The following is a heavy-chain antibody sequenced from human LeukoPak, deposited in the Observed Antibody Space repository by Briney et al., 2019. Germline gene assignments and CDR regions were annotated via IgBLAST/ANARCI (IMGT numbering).Heavy chain of an antibody. CDR1: GFTFDDYG. D-gene: IGHD3-10*01. V-gene: IGHV3-20*04. J-gene: IGHJ4*02. CDR3: ASHYHGSGSYYNKGLDY. CDR2: INWNGGST. Sequence: PGGSLRLSCAASGFTFDDYGMSWVRQAPGKGLEWVSGINWNGGSTSYTDSVKGRFTISRDNAKNSLYLQTNSLRAEDTALYYCASHYHGSGSYYNKGLDYWGQGTLVTVSS.